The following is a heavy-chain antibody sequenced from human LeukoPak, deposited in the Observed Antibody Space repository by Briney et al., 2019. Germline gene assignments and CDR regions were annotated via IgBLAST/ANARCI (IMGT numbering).Heavy chain of an antibody. D-gene: IGHD3-10*01. CDR2: VERRGYT. J-gene: IGHJ3*02. V-gene: IGHV4-34*01. Sequence: SETLSLTCAVYGGAFRDHQWSWIRQPPGKGLEWIGDVERRGYTNYNPSLKSRVTISVDTSKNQFSLKLSSVTAADTAVYYCASRRELLGFGDPGTFDIWGQGTMVTVSS. CDR3: ASRRELLGFGDPGTFDI. CDR1: GGAFRDHQ.